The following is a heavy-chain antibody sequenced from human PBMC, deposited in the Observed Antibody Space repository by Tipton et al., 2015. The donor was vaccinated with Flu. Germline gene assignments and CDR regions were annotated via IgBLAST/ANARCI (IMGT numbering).Heavy chain of an antibody. CDR3: ARARAPYYYYAMDV. CDR1: DDSITFYY. V-gene: IGHV4-59*01. J-gene: IGHJ6*02. CDR2: IYSSGST. Sequence: GLVKPSETLSPTCTVSDDSITFYYWSWVRQPPGKGLEWIGYIYSSGSTNYNPSLRGRVTISVDTSKNQLSLRLSSVTAADTAVYYCARARAPYYYYAMDVWGQGTTVTVSS. D-gene: IGHD3-10*01.